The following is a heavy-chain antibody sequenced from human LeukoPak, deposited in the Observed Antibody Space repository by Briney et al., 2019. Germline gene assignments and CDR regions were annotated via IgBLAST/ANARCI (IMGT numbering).Heavy chain of an antibody. J-gene: IGHJ6*04. Sequence: EASVKVSCKASGYTFTSYDINWVRQATGQGLEWMGWMNPNSGNTGYAQKFQGRVTMTRDTSTSTVYMELSSLRSEDTAVYYCARSYDFWSGPLGDVWGKGTTVTVSS. V-gene: IGHV1-8*01. CDR1: GYTFTSYD. CDR3: ARSYDFWSGPLGDV. D-gene: IGHD3-3*01. CDR2: MNPNSGNT.